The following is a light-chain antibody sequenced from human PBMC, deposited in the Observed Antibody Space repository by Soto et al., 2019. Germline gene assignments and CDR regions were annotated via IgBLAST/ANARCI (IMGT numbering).Light chain of an antibody. V-gene: IGLV1-40*01. Sequence: QAVVTQPPSVSGAPGQRVTISCTGSSSNIGTGYDVHWYQQLPGTAPKLLIYGNSNRPSGVPDRFSGSKSGTSASLAITGLQAEDEADYYCQSYDSNLSVVFGGGTKVTVL. CDR2: GNS. CDR1: SSNIGTGYD. J-gene: IGLJ2*01. CDR3: QSYDSNLSVV.